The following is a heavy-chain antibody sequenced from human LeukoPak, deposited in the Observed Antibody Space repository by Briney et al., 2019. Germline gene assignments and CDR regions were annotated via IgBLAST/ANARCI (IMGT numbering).Heavy chain of an antibody. Sequence: GASVKVSCKASGGTFSSYAISWVRQAPGQGLEWMGRIIPILGIANYAQKLQGRVTITADKSTSTAYMELSSLRSEDTAVYYCARADEVTTSVYFDYWGQGTLVTVSS. CDR1: GGTFSSYA. D-gene: IGHD4-17*01. V-gene: IGHV1-69*04. CDR2: IIPILGIA. J-gene: IGHJ4*02. CDR3: ARADEVTTSVYFDY.